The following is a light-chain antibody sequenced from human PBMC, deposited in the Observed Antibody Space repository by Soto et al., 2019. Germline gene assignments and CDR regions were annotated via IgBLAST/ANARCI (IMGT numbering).Light chain of an antibody. CDR2: EVT. Sequence: QSALTQPPSAAGSPGQSVTISCTGTSSDVGGYNYASWYQQYPGKAPKLMIYEVTKRPSGVPDRCSGSKSGITASLTVSGLQAEDEADYYCCSYGGSNNLVFGGGTKLTVL. CDR3: CSYGGSNNLV. CDR1: SSDVGGYNY. V-gene: IGLV2-8*01. J-gene: IGLJ2*01.